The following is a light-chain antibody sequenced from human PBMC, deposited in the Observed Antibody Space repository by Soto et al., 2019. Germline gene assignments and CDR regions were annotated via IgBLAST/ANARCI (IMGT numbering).Light chain of an antibody. CDR2: GAP. Sequence: DIVMTHSPATLSVSPGERVTLSCRASQSISINLAWYQQKPGQAPRLLIYGAPTRATGIPARFSGSGSGTEFTLTISSLQSEDFAVYYCQQFNNWPPWTFGPGTKVDIK. J-gene: IGKJ1*01. CDR1: QSISIN. CDR3: QQFNNWPPWT. V-gene: IGKV3-15*01.